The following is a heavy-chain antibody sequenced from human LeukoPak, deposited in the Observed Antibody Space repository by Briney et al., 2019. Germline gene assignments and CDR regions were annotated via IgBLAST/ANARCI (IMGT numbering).Heavy chain of an antibody. J-gene: IGHJ6*04. D-gene: IGHD1-26*01. CDR2: IIPIFGTA. CDR3: ARGSPGGYYYGMDV. Sequence: GASVKVSCKASGGTFSSYAISWVRQAPGQGLEWMGGIIPIFGTANYAQKFQGRVTITADKSTSTAYMELSGLRSEDTAVYYCARGSPGGYYYGMDVWGKGTTVTVSS. CDR1: GGTFSSYA. V-gene: IGHV1-69*06.